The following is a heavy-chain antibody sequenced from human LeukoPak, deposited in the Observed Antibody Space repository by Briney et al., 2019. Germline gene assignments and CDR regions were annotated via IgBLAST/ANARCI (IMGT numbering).Heavy chain of an antibody. Sequence: SETLSLXCTVSGGSISSYYWSWIRQPAGKGLGWIGRIYTSGSTSYNPSLKSRVTMSVDTSKNQFSLKLSSVTAADTAVYYCARDSPQLGATAYDAFDIWGQGTMATVSS. V-gene: IGHV4-4*07. CDR2: IYTSGST. CDR3: ARDSPQLGATAYDAFDI. J-gene: IGHJ3*02. D-gene: IGHD1-26*01. CDR1: GGSISSYY.